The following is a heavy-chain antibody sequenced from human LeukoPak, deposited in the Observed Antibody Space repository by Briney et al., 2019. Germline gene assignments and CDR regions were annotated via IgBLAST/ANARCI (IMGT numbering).Heavy chain of an antibody. CDR2: IYTSGST. Sequence: PSETLSLTCTVSGGSISSYYWSWIRQPAGKGLEWIGRIYTSGSTNYNPSLKSRVTVSVDTSKNQFSLKLSSVTAADTAVYYCARDLLYGSGLYYYYYGMDVWGQGTTVTVSS. V-gene: IGHV4-4*07. J-gene: IGHJ6*02. CDR1: GGSISSYY. D-gene: IGHD3-10*01. CDR3: ARDLLYGSGLYYYYYGMDV.